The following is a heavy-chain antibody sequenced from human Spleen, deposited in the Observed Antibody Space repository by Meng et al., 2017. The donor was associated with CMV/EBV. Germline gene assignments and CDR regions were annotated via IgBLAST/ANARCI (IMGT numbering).Heavy chain of an antibody. J-gene: IGHJ4*02. CDR3: ARSITMVRGVISL. CDR2: INPNNGGT. CDR1: GYTFTGYY. V-gene: IGHV1-2*02. Sequence: ASVKVSCKASGYTFTGYYMHWVRQAPGQGLEWMGWINPNNGGTNYAQKFQGRVTMTRDTSISTAYMELSRLRSDDTAVYSCARSITMVRGVISLCGQGTLVTVSS. D-gene: IGHD3-10*01.